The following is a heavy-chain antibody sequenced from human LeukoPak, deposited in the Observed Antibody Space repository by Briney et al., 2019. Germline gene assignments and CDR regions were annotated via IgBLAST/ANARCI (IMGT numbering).Heavy chain of an antibody. CDR2: ISSSSSYI. CDR3: ARDRGVRGVIRRFDY. J-gene: IGHJ4*02. Sequence: GGSLRLSCAASGFTFSSYSMNWVRQAPGKGLEWVSPISSSSSYIYYADSVKGRFTISRDNAKNSLYLQMNSLRAEDTAVYYCARDRGVRGVIRRFDYWGQGTLVTVSS. V-gene: IGHV3-21*01. CDR1: GFTFSSYS. D-gene: IGHD3-10*01.